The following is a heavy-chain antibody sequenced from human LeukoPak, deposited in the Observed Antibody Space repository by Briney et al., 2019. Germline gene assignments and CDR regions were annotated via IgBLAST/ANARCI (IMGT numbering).Heavy chain of an antibody. CDR2: IYYSGRT. V-gene: IGHV4-39*01. Sequence: LETLSLTCTVSGGSVSTSHYYWGWIRQPPGKGLEWIGYIYYSGRTYYNPSLKSRVTISVDTSKNEFSLKLSSVTAADTAVYYCARSWAPGYCSSTTCYNFDYWGQGTLVTVSS. D-gene: IGHD2-2*02. CDR3: ARSWAPGYCSSTTCYNFDY. J-gene: IGHJ4*02. CDR1: GGSVSTSHYY.